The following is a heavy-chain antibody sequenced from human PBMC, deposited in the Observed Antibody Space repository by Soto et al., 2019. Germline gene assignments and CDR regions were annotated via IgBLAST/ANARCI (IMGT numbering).Heavy chain of an antibody. CDR3: AAHLASRYRASWYKGWHIDY. Sequence: GGSLRLSCAASGITFSSYGMNWVRQAPGKGLEWVSSISYSTSHIHYADSVKGRFTISRDNAKNSLYLQMDSLRAEDTAMYYCAAHLASRYRASWYKGWHIDYWGQGTLVTVSS. CDR2: ISYSTSHI. J-gene: IGHJ4*02. V-gene: IGHV3-21*01. D-gene: IGHD3-16*02. CDR1: GITFSSYG.